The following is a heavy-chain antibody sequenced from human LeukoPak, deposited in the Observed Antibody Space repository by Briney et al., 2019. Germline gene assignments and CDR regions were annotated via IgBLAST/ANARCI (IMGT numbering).Heavy chain of an antibody. Sequence: SVKVSCKASGGTFSSYAISWVRQAPGQGLEWMGGIIPIFGTANYAQKFQGRGTITTDESTSTAYMELSSLRSEDTAVYYCARQQGLLRYYMDVWGKGTTVTVSS. CDR2: IIPIFGTA. CDR3: ARQQGLLRYYMDV. D-gene: IGHD3-22*01. V-gene: IGHV1-69*05. CDR1: GGTFSSYA. J-gene: IGHJ6*03.